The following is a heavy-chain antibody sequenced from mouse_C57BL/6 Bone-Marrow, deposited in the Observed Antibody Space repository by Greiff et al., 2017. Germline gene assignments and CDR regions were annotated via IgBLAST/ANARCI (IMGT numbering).Heavy chain of an antibody. CDR1: GYLFTDYN. Sequence: VQLQQSGPELVKPGASVKISCKASGYLFTDYNMNWVKQSNGKSLEWIGVINPNSGTTSYNQKFKGKATLTVDQSSSTAYMQLNSLTSEDSAVYYCAIYYGNYVFWYFDVWGTGTTVTVSS. CDR3: AIYYGNYVFWYFDV. V-gene: IGHV1-39*01. CDR2: INPNSGTT. J-gene: IGHJ1*03. D-gene: IGHD2-1*01.